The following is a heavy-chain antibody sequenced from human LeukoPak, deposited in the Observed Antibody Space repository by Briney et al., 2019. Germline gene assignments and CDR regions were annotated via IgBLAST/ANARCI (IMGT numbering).Heavy chain of an antibody. CDR2: GLGGAGRT. V-gene: IGHV3-21*01. CDR3: ARVAEAAAFDY. Sequence: GGSLRLSCSASGFSFSSDGMSWVRQAPGKGLEWVSGILGLGGAGRTYYADSVKGRITISRDNAKNSLYLQMNSLRAEDTAVYYCARVAEAAAFDYWGQGTLVTVSS. D-gene: IGHD6-13*01. CDR1: GFSFSSDG. J-gene: IGHJ4*02.